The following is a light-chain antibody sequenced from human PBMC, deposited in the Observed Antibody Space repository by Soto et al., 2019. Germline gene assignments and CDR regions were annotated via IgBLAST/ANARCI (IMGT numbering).Light chain of an antibody. CDR1: QGITSW. CDR2: WAS. Sequence: DIQLTQSPSSVSASVGDRVTITCRASQGITSWLAWYQQKPGKAPKLLIYWASNFQRGVPSRFSGSGSGTDFTLTISGLQPADFATYYCQQTTTFPLTFGGGPKVEIK. V-gene: IGKV1-12*01. CDR3: QQTTTFPLT. J-gene: IGKJ4*01.